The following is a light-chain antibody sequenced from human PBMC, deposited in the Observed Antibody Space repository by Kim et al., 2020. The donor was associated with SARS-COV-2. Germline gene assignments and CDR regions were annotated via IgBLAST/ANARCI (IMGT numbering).Light chain of an antibody. Sequence: EIVLTQSPGTLSLSPGERATLSCRASQSVNSNYLAWYQQKPGQPPRLLIYGASNRATGIPDRFSGSGSGTDFTLTISRLEPEDFAVYYCQQYGSSSFTFGPGTKVDIK. V-gene: IGKV3-20*01. CDR3: QQYGSSSFT. CDR2: GAS. CDR1: QSVNSNY. J-gene: IGKJ3*01.